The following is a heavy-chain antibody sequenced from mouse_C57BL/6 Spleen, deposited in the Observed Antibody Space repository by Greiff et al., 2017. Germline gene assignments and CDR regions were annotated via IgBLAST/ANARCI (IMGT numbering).Heavy chain of an antibody. CDR1: GYTFTSYW. V-gene: IGHV1-64*01. D-gene: IGHD1-1*01. CDR2: IHPNSGST. J-gene: IGHJ2*01. Sequence: QVQLQQPGAELVKPGASVKLSCKASGYTFTSYWMNWVKQRPGQGLEWIGMIHPNSGSTKYNEKFKSKATLTVDKSSSTAYMQLGRLTSEDSAVYYCARRAYGSSSYYFDYWGQGTTLTVSS. CDR3: ARRAYGSSSYYFDY.